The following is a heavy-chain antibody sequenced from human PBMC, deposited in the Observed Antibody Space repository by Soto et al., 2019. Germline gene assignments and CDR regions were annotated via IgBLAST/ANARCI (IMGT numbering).Heavy chain of an antibody. Sequence: SLRLSCAASGFTFSSYGMHWVRQAPGKGLEWVAVISYDGSNKYYADSVKGRFTISRDNSKNTLYLQMNSLRAEDTAVYYCEKERKWWYLDYWGQGTLVTVSS. CDR3: EKERKWWYLDY. CDR1: GFTFSSYG. CDR2: ISYDGSNK. J-gene: IGHJ4*02. D-gene: IGHD2-15*01. V-gene: IGHV3-30*18.